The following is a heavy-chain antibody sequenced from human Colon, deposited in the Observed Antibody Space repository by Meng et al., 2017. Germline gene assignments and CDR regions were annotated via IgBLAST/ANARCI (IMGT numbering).Heavy chain of an antibody. V-gene: IGHV4-30-4*01. CDR1: GGSINSADYY. CDR2: IHSSGNT. Sequence: QVQLQEAGTGVVNPSQTLSLTCTISGGSINSADYYWNWIRQSPGKGLEWLGYIHSSGNTYYTPSLKSRLTMSLDTSKNQFSLRLTSVTAADTAVYYCARNPVIPDARTFDFWGQGALATFPS. J-gene: IGHJ4*02. CDR3: ARNPVIPDARTFDF. D-gene: IGHD2-2*01.